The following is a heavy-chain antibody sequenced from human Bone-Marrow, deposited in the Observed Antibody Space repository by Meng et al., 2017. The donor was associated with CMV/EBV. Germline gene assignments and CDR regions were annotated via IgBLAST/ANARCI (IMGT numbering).Heavy chain of an antibody. Sequence: QVERVQAGAEVKKPGASVKFSCKASGYTFTGYYMHWVRQAPGQGLEWMGWINPNSGGTNYAQKFQGRVTMTRDTSISTAYMELSRLRSDDTAVYYCARGRIQLWFDYFDYWGQGTLVTVSS. CDR3: ARGRIQLWFDYFDY. CDR1: GYTFTGYY. V-gene: IGHV1-2*02. J-gene: IGHJ4*02. D-gene: IGHD5-18*01. CDR2: INPNSGGT.